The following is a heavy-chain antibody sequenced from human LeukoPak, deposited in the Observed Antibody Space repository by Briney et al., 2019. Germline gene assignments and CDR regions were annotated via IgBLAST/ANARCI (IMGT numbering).Heavy chain of an antibody. CDR2: ISAYNGNT. CDR3: ARDQDRRDGYNLGY. J-gene: IGHJ4*02. V-gene: IGHV1-18*01. Sequence: ASVTVSCKASGYTFTSYGISWVRQAPGQGLEGMGWISAYNGNTNYAQKLQGRVTMTTDTSTSTAYMELRSLRSDDTAVYYCARDQDRRDGYNLGYWGQGTLVTVSS. D-gene: IGHD5-24*01. CDR1: GYTFTSYG.